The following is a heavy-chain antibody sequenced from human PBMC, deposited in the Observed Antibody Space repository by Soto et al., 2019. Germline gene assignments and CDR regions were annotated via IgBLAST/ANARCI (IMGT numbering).Heavy chain of an antibody. CDR1: GYTFTSYD. CDR2: MNPNSGNT. Sequence: ASVKVSCKASGYTFTSYDINWVRQATGQGLEWMGWMNPNSGNTGYAQKFQGRVTMTRNTSISTAYMELSSLRSEDTAVYYCARYSGYSRKVDYWGQGTLVTVSS. CDR3: ARYSGYSRKVDY. D-gene: IGHD6-13*01. J-gene: IGHJ4*02. V-gene: IGHV1-8*01.